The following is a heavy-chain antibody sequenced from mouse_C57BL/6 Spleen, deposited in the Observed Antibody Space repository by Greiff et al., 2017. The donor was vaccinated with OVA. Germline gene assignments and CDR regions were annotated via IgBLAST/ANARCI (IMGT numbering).Heavy chain of an antibody. CDR1: GYSITSGYY. V-gene: IGHV3-6*01. D-gene: IGHD2-3*01. J-gene: IGHJ1*03. CDR3: AYDGYYWYFDV. Sequence: DVQLQESGPGLVKPSQSLSLTCSVTGYSITSGYYWNWIRQFPGNKLEWMGYISYDGSNNYNPSLKNRISITRDTSKNQFFLKLNSVTTEDTATYYCAYDGYYWYFDVWGTGTTVTVSS. CDR2: ISYDGSN.